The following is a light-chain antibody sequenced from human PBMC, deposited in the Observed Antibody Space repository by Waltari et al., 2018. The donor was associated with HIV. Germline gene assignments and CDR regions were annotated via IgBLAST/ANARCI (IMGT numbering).Light chain of an antibody. CDR1: SSNIGTNP. CDR2: GRN. CDR3: ASWDDSLNGPV. J-gene: IGLJ2*01. V-gene: IGLV1-44*01. Sequence: QSVLTQPPSTSGTPGPRVTISCSGSSSNIGTNPVSWFQQLPGKAPKVRIYGRNQRPSGVPDRFSGSKSGTSASLAIGGLQSEDEADYYCASWDDSLNGPVFGGGTTLTVL.